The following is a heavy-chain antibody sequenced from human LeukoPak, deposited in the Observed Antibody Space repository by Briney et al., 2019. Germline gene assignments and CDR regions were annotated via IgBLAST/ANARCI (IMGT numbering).Heavy chain of an antibody. J-gene: IGHJ6*03. Sequence: SETLSLTCTVSGGSISSSSYYWGWIRQPPGKGLEWIGSIYYSGSTYYNPSLKSRVTISVDTSKNQFSLKLSSVTAADTAVYYCASKSYCSGGSCYSSASGYMDVWGKGTTVTISS. V-gene: IGHV4-39*07. CDR1: GGSISSSSYY. CDR2: IYYSGST. D-gene: IGHD2-15*01. CDR3: ASKSYCSGGSCYSSASGYMDV.